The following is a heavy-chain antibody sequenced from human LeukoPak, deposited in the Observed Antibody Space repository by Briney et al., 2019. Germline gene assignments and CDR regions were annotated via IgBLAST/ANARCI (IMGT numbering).Heavy chain of an antibody. J-gene: IGHJ6*02. CDR3: ARDWIAAAGNGMDV. V-gene: IGHV4-39*07. CDR1: GGSISSSSYY. Sequence: PSETLSLTCTVSGGSISSSSYYWGWIRQPPGKGLEWIGSIYYSGSTYYNPSLKSRVTISVDTSKNQFSLKLSSVTAADTAVYYCARDWIAAAGNGMDVWGQGTTVTVSS. CDR2: IYYSGST. D-gene: IGHD6-13*01.